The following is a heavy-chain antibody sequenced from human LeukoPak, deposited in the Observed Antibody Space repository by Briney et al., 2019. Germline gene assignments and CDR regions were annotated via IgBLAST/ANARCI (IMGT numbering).Heavy chain of an antibody. CDR2: ISGSGGST. J-gene: IGHJ4*02. CDR3: AKDPAVAGTATYFDY. V-gene: IGHV3-23*01. Sequence: GGSLRLSCAASGFTFSNYAMSWVRQAPGKGLEWVSVISGSGGSTYYADYVKGRFTISRDNSKNTLYLQMDSLRAEDTALYYCAKDPAVAGTATYFDYWGQGTLVTVSS. CDR1: GFTFSNYA. D-gene: IGHD6-19*01.